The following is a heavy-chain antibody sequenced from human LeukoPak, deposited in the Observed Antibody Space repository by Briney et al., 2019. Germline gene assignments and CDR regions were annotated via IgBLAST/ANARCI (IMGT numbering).Heavy chain of an antibody. CDR2: LYRDGQP. V-gene: IGHV4-38-2*02. CDR3: ARVDKKLERIVVAGTSEWRDNWFFDL. CDR1: YYSISRGHY. Sequence: PSETLSLTCTVSYYSISRGHYWGWIRQSPGKGLEWIGSLYRDGQPTYNPSLKSRVTMSVETSKNQFSLKLRSVTAADTAVYYCARVDKKLERIVVAGTSEWRDNWFFDLWGRGTLVTVSS. D-gene: IGHD6-19*01. J-gene: IGHJ2*01.